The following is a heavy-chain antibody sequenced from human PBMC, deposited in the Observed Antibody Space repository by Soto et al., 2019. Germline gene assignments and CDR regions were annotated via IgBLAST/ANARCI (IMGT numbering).Heavy chain of an antibody. CDR3: ARAFFDDSGYDSHFDY. CDR1: GGSISSYY. J-gene: IGHJ4*02. D-gene: IGHD5-12*01. Sequence: NPSETLSLTCTVSGGSISSYYWSWIRQPPGKGLEWIGYIYYSGSTNSNPSLKSRVTISVDTSKNQFSMKLSSVTAADTAVYYCARAFFDDSGYDSHFDYWGQGTLVTVSS. V-gene: IGHV4-59*01. CDR2: IYYSGST.